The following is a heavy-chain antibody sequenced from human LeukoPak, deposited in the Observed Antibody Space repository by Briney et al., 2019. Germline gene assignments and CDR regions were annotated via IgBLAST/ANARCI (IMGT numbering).Heavy chain of an antibody. Sequence: AGGSLRHACATPGFTFSTFWLHWVRQAPGKGLVWVSRINHDGSSTNYADSVKGRFTISRDNAKNTLYLQMNSLRAEDTAVYYCVRDWGYDSSGYWQKYFDTWGQGTLVTVSS. D-gene: IGHD3-22*01. CDR3: VRDWGYDSSGYWQKYFDT. CDR2: INHDGSST. CDR1: GFTFSTFW. J-gene: IGHJ4*02. V-gene: IGHV3-74*01.